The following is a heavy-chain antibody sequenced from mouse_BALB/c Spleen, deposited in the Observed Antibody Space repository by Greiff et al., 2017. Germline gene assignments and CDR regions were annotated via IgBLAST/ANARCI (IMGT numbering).Heavy chain of an antibody. Sequence: VQRVESGPGLVAPSQSLSITCTVSGFSLTSYGVHWVRQPPGKGLEWLGVIWAGGSTNYNSALMSRLSISKDNSKSQVFLKMNSLQTDDTAMYYCASYYGNPAWFAYWGQGTLVTVSA. V-gene: IGHV2-9*02. CDR2: IWAGGST. CDR1: GFSLTSYG. D-gene: IGHD2-1*01. CDR3: ASYYGNPAWFAY. J-gene: IGHJ3*01.